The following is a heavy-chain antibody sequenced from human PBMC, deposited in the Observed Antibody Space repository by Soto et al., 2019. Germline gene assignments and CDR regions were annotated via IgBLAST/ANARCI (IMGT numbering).Heavy chain of an antibody. CDR1: LFTFGGSF. CDR3: AKLGRERSYFDF. V-gene: IGHV3-9*01. D-gene: IGHD1-26*01. J-gene: IGHJ5*01. CDR2: IGWNGGSI. Sequence: SLSVACGASLFTFGGSFMRWLRQDPGKGLEWVSGIGWNGGSIAYADSVKGRVTISRDNVKSSLHLQMNSLRLEDTALYYCAKLGRERSYFDFWGQGTQVTVSS.